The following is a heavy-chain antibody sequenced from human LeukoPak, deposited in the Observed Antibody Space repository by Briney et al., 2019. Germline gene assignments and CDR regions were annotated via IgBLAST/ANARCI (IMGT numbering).Heavy chain of an antibody. Sequence: PGGSLRLSCAASGFTFSDYGMHWVRQAPGKGLEWVAFIRNDGSNDYYPDSVKGRFTISRDNSRNTLYLQMNSLRAEDTAFYYCAKGSSSSHNWFDPWGQGTRVTVSS. J-gene: IGHJ5*02. CDR3: AKGSSSSHNWFDP. V-gene: IGHV3-30*02. D-gene: IGHD6-13*01. CDR1: GFTFSDYG. CDR2: IRNDGSND.